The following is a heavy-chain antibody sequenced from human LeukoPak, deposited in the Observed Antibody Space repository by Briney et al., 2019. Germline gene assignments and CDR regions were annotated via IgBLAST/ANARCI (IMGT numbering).Heavy chain of an antibody. CDR1: GYTFTDYY. CDR3: ATLQRGYVGTAMAAHDY. D-gene: IGHD5-18*01. J-gene: IGHJ4*02. CDR2: VDPEDGET. Sequence: ASVKISCKVSGYTFTDYYMHWVQQAPGKGLEWMGLVDPEDGETIYAEKFQGRVTITADTSTDTAYMELSSLRSEDTAVYYCATLQRGYVGTAMAAHDYWGQGTLVTVSS. V-gene: IGHV1-69-2*01.